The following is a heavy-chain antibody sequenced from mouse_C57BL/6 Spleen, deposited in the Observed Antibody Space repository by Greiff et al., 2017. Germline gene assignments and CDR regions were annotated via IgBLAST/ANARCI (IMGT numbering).Heavy chain of an antibody. CDR3: ARGGGSWFAY. CDR1: GYAFSSYW. J-gene: IGHJ3*01. CDR2: IYPGDGDT. D-gene: IGHD3-1*01. Sequence: LQQSGASVKISCKASGYAFSSYWMNWVKQRPGKGLEWIGQIYPGDGDTNYNGKFKGKATLTADKSSSTAYMQLSSLTSEDSAVYFCARGGGSWFAYWGQGTLVTVSA. V-gene: IGHV1-80*01.